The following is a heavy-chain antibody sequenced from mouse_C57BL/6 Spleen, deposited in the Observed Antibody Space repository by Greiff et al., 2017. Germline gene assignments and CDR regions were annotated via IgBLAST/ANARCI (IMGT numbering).Heavy chain of an antibody. J-gene: IGHJ2*01. CDR3: AKMDDFYYFDY. D-gene: IGHD2-4*01. CDR2: VWSGGST. Sequence: QVQLQQSGPGLVQPSQSLSITCTVSGFSLTSYGVHWVRQPPGKGLEWLGVVWSGGSTDYNAAFISRLSISKDNSKSQVFFKMNSLQADDTSIYYCAKMDDFYYFDYWGQGTTLTVSS. V-gene: IGHV2-4*01. CDR1: GFSLTSYG.